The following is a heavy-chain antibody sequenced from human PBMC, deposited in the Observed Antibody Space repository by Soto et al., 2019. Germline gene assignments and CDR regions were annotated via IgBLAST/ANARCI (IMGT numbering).Heavy chain of an antibody. Sequence: GGSLRLSCAASGFTFSSYWMSWVRQAPGKGLEWVANIKQDGSEKYYVDSVKGRFTISRDNAKNSLYLQMNSLRAEDTAVYYCARGGHIAVAGDLDYWGQGTLVTVSS. J-gene: IGHJ4*02. V-gene: IGHV3-7*05. CDR1: GFTFSSYW. D-gene: IGHD6-19*01. CDR3: ARGGHIAVAGDLDY. CDR2: IKQDGSEK.